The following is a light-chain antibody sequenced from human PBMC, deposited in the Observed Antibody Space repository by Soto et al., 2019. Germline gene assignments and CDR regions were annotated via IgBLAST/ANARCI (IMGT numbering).Light chain of an antibody. V-gene: IGLV2-14*01. Sequence: QSALTQPASVSGSPGQSITISCTGTSDVGGYNYVSWYQQHPGKAPKLLIYEVTNRPSGVSNRFSGSKSGNTASLTISGLRAEDEADYYCTSYTSSRTLLFGGGTKVTVL. J-gene: IGLJ2*01. CDR2: EVT. CDR3: TSYTSSRTLL. CDR1: SDVGGYNY.